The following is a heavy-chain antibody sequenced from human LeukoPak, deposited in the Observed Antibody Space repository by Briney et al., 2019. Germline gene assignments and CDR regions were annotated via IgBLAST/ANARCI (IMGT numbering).Heavy chain of an antibody. CDR3: ARHCSGDRCQIRTRDYYYGLDV. D-gene: IGHD2-15*01. V-gene: IGHV3-33*01. Sequence: GGSLRLSCAASGFTFSNYGMHWVRQAPGKGLEWVAVIWFDGSDKYYADSVKGRFTISRDNSENTLYLQMNSLRAEDTAVYYCARHCSGDRCQIRTRDYYYGLDVWGQGTTVTVSS. CDR2: IWFDGSDK. J-gene: IGHJ6*02. CDR1: GFTFSNYG.